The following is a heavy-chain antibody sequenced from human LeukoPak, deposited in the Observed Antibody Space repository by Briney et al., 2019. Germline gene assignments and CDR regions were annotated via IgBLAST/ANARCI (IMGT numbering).Heavy chain of an antibody. CDR3: AYITLVREVPFFDY. D-gene: IGHD3-10*01. CDR2: IYYSGST. Sequence: SETLSLTCTVSGVSISNYYWSWIRQPPGKGLDWIGYIYYSGSTNCNPSLKSRVTISVDTSKKQFSLKLSSVTAADTPVYYCAYITLVREVPFFDYWGQGTLVTVSS. CDR1: GVSISNYY. V-gene: IGHV4-59*01. J-gene: IGHJ4*02.